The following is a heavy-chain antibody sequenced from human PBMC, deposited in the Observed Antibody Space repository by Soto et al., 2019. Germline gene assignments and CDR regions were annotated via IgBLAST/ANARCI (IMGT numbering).Heavy chain of an antibody. CDR2: INTGGSST. CDR1: GFTFSRFW. J-gene: IGHJ4*02. Sequence: PGGSLRLSCAASGFTFSRFWMHWVRQAPGKGLVWVSRINTGGSSTTYADSVKGRFTISRDNAKNTLYLQMDSLRAEDTGVYYCTRDPGAYSSTWSFYFDSWGQGTLVTVSS. V-gene: IGHV3-74*01. CDR3: TRDPGAYSSTWSFYFDS. D-gene: IGHD6-13*01.